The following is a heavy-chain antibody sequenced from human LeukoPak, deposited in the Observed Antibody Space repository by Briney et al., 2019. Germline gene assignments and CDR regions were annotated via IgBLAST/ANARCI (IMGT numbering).Heavy chain of an antibody. CDR3: ARVGRDCSSPSCLFYYYYYYMDV. CDR2: IYYSGST. J-gene: IGHJ6*03. V-gene: IGHV4-59*01. CDR1: GGSISGYY. D-gene: IGHD2-2*01. Sequence: PSETLSLTCTVSGGSISGYYWSWIRQPPGKGLEWIGYIYYSGSTNYNPSLKSRVTISVDTSKNQFSLKLSSVTAADTAVYYCARVGRDCSSPSCLFYYYYYYMDVWGKGTTVTISS.